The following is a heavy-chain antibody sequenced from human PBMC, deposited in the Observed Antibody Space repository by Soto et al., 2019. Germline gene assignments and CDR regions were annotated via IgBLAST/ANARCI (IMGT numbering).Heavy chain of an antibody. J-gene: IGHJ4*02. Sequence: PGGSLRLSCAASGVTFSSYAMSWVRQAPGKGLEWVSAISGSGGSTYYADSVKGRFTISRDNSKNTLYLQMNSLRAEDTAVYYCAKVGYYDSSGYLRPGSFDYWGQGTLVTVSS. CDR1: GVTFSSYA. CDR3: AKVGYYDSSGYLRPGSFDY. D-gene: IGHD3-22*01. V-gene: IGHV3-23*01. CDR2: ISGSGGST.